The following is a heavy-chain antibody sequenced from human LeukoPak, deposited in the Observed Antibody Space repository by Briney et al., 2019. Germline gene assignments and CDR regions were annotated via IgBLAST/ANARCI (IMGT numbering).Heavy chain of an antibody. J-gene: IGHJ4*02. CDR3: TRDPLRYLRVGHYDY. Sequence: PGGSLRLSCAASGFTFSNSAMNWVRQVPGRGLEWVSSIDYDSSHIYYAASVRGRFTISRDNARNSVYLQMNSLRVEDTAVYYCTRDPLRYLRVGHYDYWGQGTLVAVSS. D-gene: IGHD3-9*01. CDR1: GFTFSNSA. CDR2: IDYDSSHI. V-gene: IGHV3-21*01.